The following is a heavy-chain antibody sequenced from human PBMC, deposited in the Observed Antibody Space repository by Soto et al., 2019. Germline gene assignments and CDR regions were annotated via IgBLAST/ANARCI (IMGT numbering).Heavy chain of an antibody. Sequence: SETLSLTCTVSGGSISSGGYYWSWIRQHPGKGLEWIGYIYYSGSTYYNPSLKSRVTISVDTSKNQFSLKLSSVTAADTAVYYCARAPRWVPAAMYPGQFDYWGQGTLVTVSS. J-gene: IGHJ4*02. V-gene: IGHV4-31*03. D-gene: IGHD2-2*01. CDR3: ARAPRWVPAAMYPGQFDY. CDR1: GGSISSGGYY. CDR2: IYYSGST.